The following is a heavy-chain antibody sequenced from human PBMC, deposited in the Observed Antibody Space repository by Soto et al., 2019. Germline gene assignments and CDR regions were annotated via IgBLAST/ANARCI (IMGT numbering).Heavy chain of an antibody. Sequence: GGSLRLSCAASGFTFSSYWMSWVRPAPGKGLEWVANTKQDGSEKYYVDSVKGRFTISRDNAKNSLYLQMNSLRAEDTAVYFCERESDKGAFDIWGQGTMVTVSS. CDR2: TKQDGSEK. CDR1: GFTFSSYW. D-gene: IGHD2-21*01. V-gene: IGHV3-7*01. CDR3: ERESDKGAFDI. J-gene: IGHJ3*02.